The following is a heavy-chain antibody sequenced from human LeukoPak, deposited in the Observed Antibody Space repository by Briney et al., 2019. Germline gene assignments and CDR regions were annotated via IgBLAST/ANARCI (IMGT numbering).Heavy chain of an antibody. D-gene: IGHD6-13*01. CDR2: IDPNTGGT. V-gene: IGHV1-2*02. CDR1: GYTFTDYY. CDR3: ARVVAGVGAAFDY. Sequence: ASVKVSCKASGYTFTDYYMHWVPQAPGQGLEWMGWIDPNTGGTNCAQKFQDRVTMTGDTSISTAYMELNRLRSDDTAVYYCARVVAGVGAAFDYWGQGTLVTVSS. J-gene: IGHJ4*02.